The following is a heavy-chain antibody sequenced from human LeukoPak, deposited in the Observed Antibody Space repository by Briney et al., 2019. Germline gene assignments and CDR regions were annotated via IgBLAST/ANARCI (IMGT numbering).Heavy chain of an antibody. CDR3: AREWDVVVPAAIGGPFDY. CDR2: INTNTGNP. CDR1: GYTFTSYA. Sequence: ASVKVSCKASGYTFTSYAMNWVRQAPGQGLEWMGWINTNTGNPTYAQGFTGRFVFSLDTSVSTAYLQISSLKAEDTAVYYCAREWDVVVPAAIGGPFDYWGQGTLVTVSS. J-gene: IGHJ4*02. D-gene: IGHD2-2*01. V-gene: IGHV7-4-1*02.